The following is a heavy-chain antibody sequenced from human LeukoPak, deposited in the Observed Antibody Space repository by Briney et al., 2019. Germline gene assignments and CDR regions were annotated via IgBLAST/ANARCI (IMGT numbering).Heavy chain of an antibody. V-gene: IGHV4-39*07. CDR3: ARDLASIVVVPAAIAGWFDP. CDR1: GGSISSSSYY. J-gene: IGHJ5*02. D-gene: IGHD2-2*01. Sequence: SETLSLTCTVSGGSISSSSYYWGWIRQPPGKGLEWIGRIYTSGSTNYNPSLKSRVTMSVDTSKNQFSLKLSSVTAADTAVYYCARDLASIVVVPAAIAGWFDPWGQGTLVTVSS. CDR2: IYTSGST.